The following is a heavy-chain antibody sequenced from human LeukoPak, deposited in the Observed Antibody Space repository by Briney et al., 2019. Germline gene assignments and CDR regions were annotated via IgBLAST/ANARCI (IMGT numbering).Heavy chain of an antibody. CDR2: IWYDGSNK. CDR1: GFSFSNFW. V-gene: IGHV3-33*08. CDR3: ARDTVTKRDYYFDY. D-gene: IGHD4-17*01. J-gene: IGHJ4*02. Sequence: GGSLRLSCAASGFSFSNFWMSWVRQAPGKGLEWVAVIWYDGSNKYYADSVKGRFTISRDNSKNTLYLQMNSLRAEDTAVYYCARDTVTKRDYYFDYWGQGTLVTVSS.